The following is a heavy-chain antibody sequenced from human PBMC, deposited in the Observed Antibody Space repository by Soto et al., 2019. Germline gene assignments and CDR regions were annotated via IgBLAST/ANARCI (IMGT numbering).Heavy chain of an antibody. CDR3: ARGRSGQIVVFY. V-gene: IGHV1-2*02. CDR2: IGPESGAT. CDR1: GYTFTGHY. Sequence: ASVKVSCKASGYTFTGHYIHWVRQAPEQGPEWMGEIGPESGATRYAQRFQGRVTMTRDMSITTVYMELNNLSPDDTAVYYCARGRSGQIVVFYWGQGTPVTVSS. D-gene: IGHD1-26*01. J-gene: IGHJ4*02.